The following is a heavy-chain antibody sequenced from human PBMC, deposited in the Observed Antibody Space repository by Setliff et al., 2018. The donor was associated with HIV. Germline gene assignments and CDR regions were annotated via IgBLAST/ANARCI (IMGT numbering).Heavy chain of an antibody. V-gene: IGHV3-48*01. Sequence: PGGSLRLSCAASGFTFSTYSMNWVRQAPGKGLEWISYINREETTEWYADSVKGRFIISRDNAKNSLYLQMSSLRAEDTAVYYCVRDLTTIVTRKVFDIWGQGTMVTVSS. J-gene: IGHJ3*02. CDR2: INREETTE. CDR1: GFTFSTYS. CDR3: VRDLTTIVTRKVFDI. D-gene: IGHD4-4*01.